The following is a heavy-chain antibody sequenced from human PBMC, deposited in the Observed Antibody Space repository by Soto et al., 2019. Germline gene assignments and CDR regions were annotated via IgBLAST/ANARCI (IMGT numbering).Heavy chain of an antibody. CDR3: AKFFVETGGSSGWRWSFHL. CDR2: ISGTGGTT. D-gene: IGHD6-25*01. V-gene: IGHV3-23*01. CDR1: GCTFSSYA. J-gene: IGHJ4*02. Sequence: EVQLLESGGGLVQPGGSLRLSCAASGCTFSSYAMSWVRQAPGKGLEWVSAISGTGGTTYYADSVKGLFTISRDNSRNTLNLQMNSMRAEDTAISYCAKFFVETGGSSGWRWSFHLWGQGTLVTV.